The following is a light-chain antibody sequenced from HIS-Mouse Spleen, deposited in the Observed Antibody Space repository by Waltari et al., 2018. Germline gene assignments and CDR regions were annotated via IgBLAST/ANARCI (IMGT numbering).Light chain of an antibody. V-gene: IGLV2-11*01. J-gene: IGLJ2*01. CDR2: DVS. Sequence: QSALTQPRSVSGSPGQSVTIPCPGTSRDVGGYNYVPWYQQHPGKAPKLMIYDVSKRPSGVPDRFSGSKSGNTASLTISGLQAEDEADYYCYSTDSSGNHRVFGGGTKLTVL. CDR3: YSTDSSGNHRV. CDR1: SRDVGGYNY.